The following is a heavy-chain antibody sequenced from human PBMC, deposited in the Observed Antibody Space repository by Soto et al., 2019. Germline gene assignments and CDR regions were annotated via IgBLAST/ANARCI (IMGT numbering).Heavy chain of an antibody. CDR2: IKQDGSEK. CDR3: ARDKTGYVLRYFEWLTWGEIHS. J-gene: IGHJ4*02. CDR1: GFTFSSYW. Sequence: GGSLRLSCAASGFTFSSYWMSWVRQAPGKGLEWVANIKQDGSEKYYVDSVKARFTISRDNAKNSLYLLMNSLRAEDTAVYYCARDKTGYVLRYFEWLTWGEIHSWGQGTLVTVSS. D-gene: IGHD3-9*01. V-gene: IGHV3-7*03.